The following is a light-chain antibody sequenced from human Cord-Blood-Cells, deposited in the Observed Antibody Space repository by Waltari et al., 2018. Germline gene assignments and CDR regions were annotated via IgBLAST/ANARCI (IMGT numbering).Light chain of an antibody. CDR2: AAA. Sequence: DIQMTQSPSSLSASLGDIVTITCRACQRLSSYLNWYQQQPGKAPTLLIYAAASLESGVPSRFSGSGSGTDFTLTTSSLQPEDFATYYCQQSYSTPYTFGQGTKLEIK. CDR3: QQSYSTPYT. V-gene: IGKV1-39*01. J-gene: IGKJ2*01. CDR1: QRLSSY.